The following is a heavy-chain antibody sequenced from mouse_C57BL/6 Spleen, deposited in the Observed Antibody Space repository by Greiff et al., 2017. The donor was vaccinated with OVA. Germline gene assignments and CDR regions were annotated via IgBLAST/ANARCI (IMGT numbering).Heavy chain of an antibody. V-gene: IGHV1-72*01. Sequence: QVQLQQPGAELVKPGASVKLSCKASGYTFTSYWMHWVKQRPGRGLEWIGRIDPNSGGTKYNEKFKSKATLTVDKPSSTAYMQLSSLTSEDSAVYYCARSPTTVVPNWYCDVWGTGTTVTVSS. D-gene: IGHD1-1*01. CDR1: GYTFTSYW. J-gene: IGHJ1*03. CDR2: IDPNSGGT. CDR3: ARSPTTVVPNWYCDV.